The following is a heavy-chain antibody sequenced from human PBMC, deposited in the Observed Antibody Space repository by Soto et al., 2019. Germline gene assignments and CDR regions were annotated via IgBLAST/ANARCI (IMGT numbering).Heavy chain of an antibody. CDR2: IYWDGDR. D-gene: IGHD3-3*01. J-gene: IGHJ5*02. Sequence: QITLKESGPTLVKPTQTLTLTCTFSGFSLSTSGAAVGWIRQPPGRALEWLALIYWDGDRRYNPSLQSRLTIDKDTSRHQVALTLTSVDPADTATYYCAHRATMTIFGLIIDNGVWFDPWGQGTLVIVSS. CDR3: AHRATMTIFGLIIDNGVWFDP. V-gene: IGHV2-5*02. CDR1: GFSLSTSGAA.